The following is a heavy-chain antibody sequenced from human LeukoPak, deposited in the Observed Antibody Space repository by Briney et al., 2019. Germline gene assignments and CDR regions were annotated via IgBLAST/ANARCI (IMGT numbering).Heavy chain of an antibody. CDR1: GGSFSGYYSFSGYY. V-gene: IGHV4-34*01. J-gene: IGHJ4*02. CDR3: ARGRIAMVRGVIGPFDY. D-gene: IGHD3-10*01. Sequence: SETLSLTCAVYGGSFSGYYSFSGYYWSWIRQPPGKGLEWIGEINHSGSTNYNPSLKSRVTISVDTSKNQFSLKLSSVTAADTAVYFCARGRIAMVRGVIGPFDYWGQGTLVTVSS. CDR2: INHSGST.